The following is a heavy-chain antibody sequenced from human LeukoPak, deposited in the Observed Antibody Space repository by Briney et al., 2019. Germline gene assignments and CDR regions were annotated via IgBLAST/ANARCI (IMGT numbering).Heavy chain of an antibody. CDR2: IRYSGTT. D-gene: IGHD3-22*01. CDR1: GGSISGYY. V-gene: IGHV4-59*01. CDR3: ARVSSGGYFHTYYFDY. Sequence: PSETLSLTCTVSGGSISGYYWSWIRQPPGKGLEWIGYIRYSGTTNYSPSLKSRATISVHTSKNQFSLNLISVTAADTAIYYCARVSSGGYFHTYYFDYCGQGTLVTVSS. J-gene: IGHJ4*02.